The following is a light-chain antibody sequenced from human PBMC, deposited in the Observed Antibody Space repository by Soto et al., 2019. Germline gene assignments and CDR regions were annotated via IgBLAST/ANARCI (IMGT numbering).Light chain of an antibody. J-gene: IGKJ4*01. Sequence: EIVLTQSPGTLSLSPGERATLSCRASQSVSSSYLAWYQQKPCQAPRLLTYGASSRATGIPDRFSGSGSGTDFTPTISRLEPQDFAVYYCQQYGSSPPLTFGGGTKVDIK. CDR3: QQYGSSPPLT. CDR1: QSVSSSY. V-gene: IGKV3-20*01. CDR2: GAS.